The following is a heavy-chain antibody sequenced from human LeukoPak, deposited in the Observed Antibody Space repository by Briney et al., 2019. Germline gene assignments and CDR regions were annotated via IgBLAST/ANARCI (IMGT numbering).Heavy chain of an antibody. CDR1: GGSISSSSYY. V-gene: IGHV4-39*07. CDR2: IYYSGST. D-gene: IGHD3-22*01. Sequence: PSETLSLTCTVSGGSISSSSYYWGWIRQPPGKGLEWIGSIYYSGSTYYNPSLKSRVTISVDTSKNQFSLKLSSVTAADTAVYYRARGRVYYYDSSGYLFDYWGQGTLVTVSS. J-gene: IGHJ4*02. CDR3: ARGRVYYYDSSGYLFDY.